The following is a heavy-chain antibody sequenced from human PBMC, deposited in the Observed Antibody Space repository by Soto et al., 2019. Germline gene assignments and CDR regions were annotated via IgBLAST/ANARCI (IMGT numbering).Heavy chain of an antibody. Sequence: LRLSCAASGFTVSNYYMTWIRQAPGKGLECLSYISSREVTVYYADSVKGRFTISRDNTKNSLYLQMTTLRDEDTAVYYCARVSASGWHVNGRDYFDSWGQGTLVTVSS. V-gene: IGHV3-11*01. J-gene: IGHJ4*02. D-gene: IGHD6-19*01. CDR2: ISSREVTV. CDR3: ARVSASGWHVNGRDYFDS. CDR1: GFTVSNYY.